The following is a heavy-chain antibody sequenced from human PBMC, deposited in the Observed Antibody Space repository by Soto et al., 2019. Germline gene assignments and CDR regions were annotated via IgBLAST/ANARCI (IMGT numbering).Heavy chain of an antibody. CDR3: ARSIAARLNWFDP. CDR2: IKQDGSEK. CDR1: GLTLSGYW. V-gene: IGHV3-7*01. D-gene: IGHD6-6*01. Sequence: PGGSLRLSCAASGLTLSGYWMSWVRQAPGKGLEWVANIKQDGSEKYYVDSVKGRFTISRDNAKNSLYLQMNSLRAEDTAVYYCARSIAARLNWFDPWGQGTLVTVSS. J-gene: IGHJ5*02.